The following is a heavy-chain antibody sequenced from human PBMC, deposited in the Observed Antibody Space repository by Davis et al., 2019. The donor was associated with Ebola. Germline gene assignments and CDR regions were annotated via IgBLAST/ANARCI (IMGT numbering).Heavy chain of an antibody. CDR1: GGSFSGYY. J-gene: IGHJ4*02. CDR2: INHSGST. CDR3: ARMERRGNDY. V-gene: IGHV4-34*01. D-gene: IGHD1-14*01. Sequence: PSETLSLTCAVYGGSFSGYYWSWIRQPPGKGLEWIGEINHSGSTNYNPSLKSRVTISVDTSKNQFSLKLSSVTAADTAVYYCARMERRGNDYWGQGTLVTVSS.